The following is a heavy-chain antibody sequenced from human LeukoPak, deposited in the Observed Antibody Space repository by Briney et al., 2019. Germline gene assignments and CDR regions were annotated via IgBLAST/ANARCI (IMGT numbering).Heavy chain of an antibody. CDR3: ARWVYSSGWEGWFDP. Sequence: SETLSLTCTVSGGSISSGGYYWSWIRQHPGKGLEWIGYIYYSGSTYYNPSLKSRVTISVDTSKNQFSLKLSSVTAADTAVYYCARWVYSSGWEGWFDPWGQGTLVTVSS. J-gene: IGHJ5*02. CDR1: GGSISSGGYY. D-gene: IGHD6-19*01. V-gene: IGHV4-61*08. CDR2: IYYSGST.